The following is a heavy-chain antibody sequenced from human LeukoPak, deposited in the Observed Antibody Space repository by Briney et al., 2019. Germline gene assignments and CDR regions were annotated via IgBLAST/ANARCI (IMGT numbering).Heavy chain of an antibody. J-gene: IGHJ6*03. CDR3: AKALVGATTGYYMDV. V-gene: IGHV3-43D*03. Sequence: GGSLRLSCAASGFTFDDYALHWVRQAPGKGLEWVSLISWDGGSTYYADSVKGRFTISRDNSKNSLYLQMNSLRAEDTALYYCAKALVGATTGYYMDVWGKGTTVTVSS. CDR2: ISWDGGST. CDR1: GFTFDDYA. D-gene: IGHD1-26*01.